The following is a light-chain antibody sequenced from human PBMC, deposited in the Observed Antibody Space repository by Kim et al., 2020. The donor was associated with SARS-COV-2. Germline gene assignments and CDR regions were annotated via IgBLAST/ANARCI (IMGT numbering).Light chain of an antibody. CDR2: DTS. Sequence: EVVMTQSPPSLPVSPGDRATLSCRASQSVTNSLAWYQQKPGQAPRLLIYDTSVRATGIPARFSGSGSGTRFTLTISIVQSEDSAVYFCQQYNNWPPFTFGQGTRLEIK. CDR1: QSVTNS. V-gene: IGKV3D-15*03. CDR3: QQYNNWPPFT. J-gene: IGKJ5*01.